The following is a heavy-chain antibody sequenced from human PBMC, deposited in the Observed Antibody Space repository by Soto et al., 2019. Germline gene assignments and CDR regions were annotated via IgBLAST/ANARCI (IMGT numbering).Heavy chain of an antibody. D-gene: IGHD2-2*01. Sequence: QVQLVQSGADVKTPGASVRVSCKASGYTFTGYYVHWVREAPGQGHEWMGWINPETGGTSYAQKFQGRVTLSRDTSINTAYLELSRLRFDDAAVYFCARERYQVISDGMDVWGQGTTVTVSS. J-gene: IGHJ6*02. CDR1: GYTFTGYY. V-gene: IGHV1-2*02. CDR3: ARERYQVISDGMDV. CDR2: INPETGGT.